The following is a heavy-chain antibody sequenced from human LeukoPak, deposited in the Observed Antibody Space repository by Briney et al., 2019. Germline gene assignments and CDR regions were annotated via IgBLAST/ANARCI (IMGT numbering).Heavy chain of an antibody. V-gene: IGHV3-74*01. D-gene: IGHD5-24*01. Sequence: GGSLRLSCAASGFTFGSYWVHWVRQVPGKGLMWVARVNLDGRSTSYAESVKGRFTISRDNAKLTVYLQMNSLRADDTAVYYCVRDVWGDRDGFFEYWGQGALVTVST. CDR1: GFTFGSYW. J-gene: IGHJ4*02. CDR3: VRDVWGDRDGFFEY. CDR2: VNLDGRST.